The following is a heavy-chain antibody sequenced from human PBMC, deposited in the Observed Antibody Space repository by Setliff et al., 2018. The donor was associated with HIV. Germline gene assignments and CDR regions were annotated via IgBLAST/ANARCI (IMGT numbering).Heavy chain of an antibody. CDR2: INVGKGDT. V-gene: IGHV1-3*01. D-gene: IGHD3-10*01. Sequence: ASVKVSCKASGYTFTTYSLHWVRQAPGQSLEWMGWINVGKGDTKSSQKFQGRFTITTDTSANTAYMELSSLTSDDTALYFCVRGALLAAFDFDHWGHGTLVTGLL. CDR1: GYTFTTYS. J-gene: IGHJ4*01. CDR3: VRGALLAAFDFDH.